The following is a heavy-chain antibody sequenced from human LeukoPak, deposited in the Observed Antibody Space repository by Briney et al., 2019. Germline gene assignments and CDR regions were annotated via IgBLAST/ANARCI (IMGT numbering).Heavy chain of an antibody. J-gene: IGHJ6*02. V-gene: IGHV3-30-3*01. D-gene: IGHD5-12*01. CDR3: AKGNKDMWEWLRPYYYYYGMDV. CDR2: ISYDGSSE. CDR1: GFTFSSYA. Sequence: GGSLRLSCAASGFTFSSYAMHWVRQAPGKGLEWVAVISYDGSSEYYADSVKGRFTISRDNSKNTLYLQMNSLRAEDTAVYYCAKGNKDMWEWLRPYYYYYGMDVWGQGTTVTVSS.